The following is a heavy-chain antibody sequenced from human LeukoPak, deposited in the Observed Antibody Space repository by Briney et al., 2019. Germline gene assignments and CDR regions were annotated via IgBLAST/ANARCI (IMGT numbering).Heavy chain of an antibody. D-gene: IGHD2/OR15-2a*01. CDR2: IWYDGSNK. CDR1: GFTFSSYG. CDR3: VSFYETY. Sequence: PGGSLRLSCAASGFTFSSYGMHWVRQAPGKGLEWVAVIWYDGSNKYYADSVKSRFTISKDNAKNTVYLQMNSLRAEDTAVYYCVSFYETYWGRGTLVTVSS. J-gene: IGHJ4*02. V-gene: IGHV3-33*03.